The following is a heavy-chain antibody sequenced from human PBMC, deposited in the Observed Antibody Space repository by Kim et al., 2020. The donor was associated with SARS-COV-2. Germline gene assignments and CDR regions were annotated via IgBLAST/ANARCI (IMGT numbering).Heavy chain of an antibody. CDR2: INTNTGNP. CDR1: GYTFTSYA. V-gene: IGHV7-4-1*01. D-gene: IGHD6-13*01. Sequence: ASVKVSCKASGYTFTSYAMNWVRQAPGQGLEWMGWINTNTGNPTYAQGFTGRFVFSLDTSVSTAYLQICSLKAEDTAVYYCARDGFSSSWYGGLYYYYGMDVWGQGTTVTVSS. J-gene: IGHJ6*02. CDR3: ARDGFSSSWYGGLYYYYGMDV.